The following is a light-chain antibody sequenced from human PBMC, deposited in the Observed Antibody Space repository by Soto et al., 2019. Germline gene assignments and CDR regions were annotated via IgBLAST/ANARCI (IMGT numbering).Light chain of an antibody. V-gene: IGLV2-18*02. CDR1: SSDVGSYNR. J-gene: IGLJ1*01. CDR3: SSYTSSSTYV. CDR2: EVS. Sequence: QTVLTQPPSVSGSPGQSVAISCTGTSSDVGSYNRVSWYQQPPGTAPKVMIYEVSNRPSGVPDRFSGSKSGNTASLTISGLQAEDEADYYCSSYTSSSTYVFGTGTKLTVL.